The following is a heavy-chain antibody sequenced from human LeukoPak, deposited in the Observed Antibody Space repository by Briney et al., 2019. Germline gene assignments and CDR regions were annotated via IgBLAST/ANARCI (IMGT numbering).Heavy chain of an antibody. V-gene: IGHV1-2*02. CDR3: ARGESLVVVAATIDY. D-gene: IGHD2-15*01. CDR2: INPNSGGT. Sequence: GASVKVSCKASGYTFTGYYMHWVRQAPGQGLERMGWINPNSGGTNYAQKFQGRVTMTRDTSISTAYMELSRLRSDDTAVYYCARGESLVVVAATIDYWGQGTLVTVSS. CDR1: GYTFTGYY. J-gene: IGHJ4*02.